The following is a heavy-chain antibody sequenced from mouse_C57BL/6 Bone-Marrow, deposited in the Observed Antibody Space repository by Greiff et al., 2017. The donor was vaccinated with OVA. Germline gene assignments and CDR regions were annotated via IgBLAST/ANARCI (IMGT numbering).Heavy chain of an antibody. CDR3: ARLYYGSSLYFDV. Sequence: EVMLVESGGDLVKPGGSLKLSCAASGFTFSSYGMSWVRQTPDKRLEWVATISSGGSYTYYPDSVKGRFTISRDNANNTLYLQMSSLKSEDTAMYYCARLYYGSSLYFDVWGTGTTVTVSS. V-gene: IGHV5-6*01. J-gene: IGHJ1*03. CDR2: ISSGGSYT. CDR1: GFTFSSYG. D-gene: IGHD1-1*01.